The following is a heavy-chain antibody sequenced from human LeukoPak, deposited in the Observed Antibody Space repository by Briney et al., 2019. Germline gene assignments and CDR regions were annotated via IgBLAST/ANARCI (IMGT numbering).Heavy chain of an antibody. CDR1: GFTFSDDG. CDR3: ARESHSGTARASYYFDY. CDR2: IWKDGSQT. J-gene: IGHJ4*02. Sequence: GGSLRLSCIASGFTFSDDGMHWVRQAPGKGLEWVALIWKDGSQTFYGDSVKGRFIISRDNSRNTLDLQMNSLSAEDTAVYYCARESHSGTARASYYFDYWGQGTLVTVSS. V-gene: IGHV3-33*01. D-gene: IGHD1-1*01.